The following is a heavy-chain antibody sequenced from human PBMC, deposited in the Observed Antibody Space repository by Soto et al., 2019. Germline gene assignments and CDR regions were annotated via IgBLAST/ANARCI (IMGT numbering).Heavy chain of an antibody. D-gene: IGHD2-15*01. J-gene: IGHJ4*02. CDR1: GFTFGDYA. CDR2: IRSKAYGGTT. Sequence: GGSLRLSCTASGFTFGDYAMSWFRQAPGKGLEWVGFIRSKAYGGTTEYAASVKGRFTISRDDSKSIAYLQMNSLKTEDTAVYYCTRDKACSGGSCYSGSGTSYDYWGQGTLVTVSS. CDR3: TRDKACSGGSCYSGSGTSYDY. V-gene: IGHV3-49*03.